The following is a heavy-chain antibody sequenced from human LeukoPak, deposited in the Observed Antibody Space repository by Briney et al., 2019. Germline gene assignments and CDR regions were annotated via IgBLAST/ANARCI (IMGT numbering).Heavy chain of an antibody. V-gene: IGHV3-23*01. CDR1: GFTFSNYA. Sequence: PGGSLRLSCAASGFTFSNYAMTWVRQPPGKGLECVSSITGSGSRTYYADSVKGRFTISRDGSKNTLFLQMNSLRADDTAVYYCAARPVADNPAPFDYWGQGTLVTVSS. CDR3: AARPVADNPAPFDY. D-gene: IGHD6-19*01. J-gene: IGHJ4*02. CDR2: ITGSGSRT.